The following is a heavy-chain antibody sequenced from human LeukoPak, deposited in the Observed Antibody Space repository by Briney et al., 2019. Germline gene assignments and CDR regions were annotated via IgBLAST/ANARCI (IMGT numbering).Heavy chain of an antibody. V-gene: IGHV3-23*01. CDR2: ISDTGRRT. Sequence: GGSLRLSCAASGFTFSDYAMSWVRQAAGKGLEWVSGISDTGRRTYYADSVKGRFTISRDDSKKTVYLQMNTLRAEDTAIYFCTRHDSFIPYWGQGTLVTVSS. CDR1: GFTFSDYA. CDR3: TRHDSFIPY. J-gene: IGHJ4*02. D-gene: IGHD3-16*02.